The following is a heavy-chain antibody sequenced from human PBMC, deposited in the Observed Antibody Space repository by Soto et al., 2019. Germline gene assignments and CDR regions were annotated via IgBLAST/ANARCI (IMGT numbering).Heavy chain of an antibody. CDR2: IYYSGST. V-gene: IGHV4-31*03. CDR3: ARDYLRGYYDSSGYSGSYGMDV. Sequence: PSETLSLTCTVSGGSINSGGYYWSWIRQHPGKGLEWIGYIYYSGSTYYNPSLKSRVTISVDTSKNQFSLKLSSVTAADTAVYYCARDYLRGYYDSSGYSGSYGMDVWGQGTTVTVSS. CDR1: GGSINSGGYY. D-gene: IGHD3-22*01. J-gene: IGHJ6*02.